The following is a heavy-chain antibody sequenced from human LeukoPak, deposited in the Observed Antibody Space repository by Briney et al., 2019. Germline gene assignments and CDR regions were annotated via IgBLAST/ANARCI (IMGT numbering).Heavy chain of an antibody. Sequence: GGSLRLSCAASGFTFCSYWMHWVRQAPGKGLVRVSRIYTDGSSTAYAGSVKGRYTNSRDNAKNTLYLQVDSLRADDTAVYYCARDRVGATEYWGQGTLVTVSS. D-gene: IGHD1-26*01. CDR2: IYTDGSST. CDR3: ARDRVGATEY. CDR1: GFTFCSYW. J-gene: IGHJ4*02. V-gene: IGHV3-74*01.